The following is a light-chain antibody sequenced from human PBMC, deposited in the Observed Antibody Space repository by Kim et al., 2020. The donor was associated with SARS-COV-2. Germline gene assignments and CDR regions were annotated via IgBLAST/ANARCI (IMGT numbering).Light chain of an antibody. CDR3: HQSGSSPQT. V-gene: IGKV3-20*01. J-gene: IGKJ4*01. Sequence: EIVLTQSPGTLSLSPGERATLSCRASQSVSSNYLAWYQQKPGQPPRLLIYGTSSRATGIPDRFDGSGSGTDFTLTITRLEPEDFAIYFCHQSGSSPQTFGGGTKVDIK. CDR2: GTS. CDR1: QSVSSNY.